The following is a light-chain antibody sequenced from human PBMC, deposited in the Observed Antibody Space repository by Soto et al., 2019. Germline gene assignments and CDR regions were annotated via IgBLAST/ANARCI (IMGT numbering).Light chain of an antibody. CDR1: SSNIGSKT. V-gene: IGLV1-44*01. J-gene: IGLJ1*01. CDR2: SNY. CDR3: SAWDAILNGYV. Sequence: QSALTRPPSASGTPGQRVTISCSGSSSNIGSKTVNWYQQLPGTAPKLLIYSNYQRPSRVPDRFSGSKSGTSASLAISGLQSEDEADYYCSAWDAILNGYVFGTGTRSPS.